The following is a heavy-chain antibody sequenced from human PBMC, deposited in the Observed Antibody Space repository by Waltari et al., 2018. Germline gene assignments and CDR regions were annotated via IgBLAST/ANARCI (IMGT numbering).Heavy chain of an antibody. D-gene: IGHD3-10*01. Sequence: EVQLVESXGALVQPGGSLRLSCXASGXTFSGYXMSWVRQAPGKGLEWVANIKDYGXEKYYGDSVKGRXTIXRDXAXNXLYLQLNXXXAEDXAIYYCVNMVXRSSFDDXGQGTLVTVXT. CDR1: GXTFSGYX. J-gene: IGHJ4*02. CDR3: VNMVXRSSFDD. CDR2: IKDYGXEK. V-gene: IGHV3-7*01.